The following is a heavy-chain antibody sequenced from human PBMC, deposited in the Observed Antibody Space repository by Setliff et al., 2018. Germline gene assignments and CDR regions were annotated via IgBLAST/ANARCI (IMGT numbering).Heavy chain of an antibody. Sequence: AGGSLRLSCAASGFTFSSHAMTWVRQASGKGLEWVSAISGSSSSIHYGDSVKGRFTISRDNSKNTLYLQMNSLRPEDTAVYYCARTCSGSGCYAGLESWGQGTPVTVSS. J-gene: IGHJ4*02. V-gene: IGHV3-23*01. CDR1: GFTFSSHA. D-gene: IGHD2-15*01. CDR3: ARTCSGSGCYAGLES. CDR2: ISGSSSSI.